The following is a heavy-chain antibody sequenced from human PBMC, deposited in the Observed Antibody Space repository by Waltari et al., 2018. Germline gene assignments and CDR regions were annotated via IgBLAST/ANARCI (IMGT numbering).Heavy chain of an antibody. CDR1: GFTFSSYA. CDR3: AKDRTATTGYSRSWNGFDT. CDR2: IRGSGGSK. J-gene: IGHJ5*02. Sequence: EVQLLESGGCLVQPGGSLRLSCAASGFTFSSYAMSWVRRAPGKVLEWVSAIRGSGGSKYYADYVKGRLNIDRDKSKNTLYLKMNRLRAEETAGYYCAKDRTATTGYSRSWNGFDTWGQGTLVTVSS. D-gene: IGHD6-13*01. V-gene: IGHV3-23*01.